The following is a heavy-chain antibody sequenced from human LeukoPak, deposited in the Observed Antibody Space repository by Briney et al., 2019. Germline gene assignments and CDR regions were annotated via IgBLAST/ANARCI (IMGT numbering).Heavy chain of an antibody. CDR1: GYTFTSYG. D-gene: IGHD3-10*01. CDR2: ISAYNGNT. J-gene: IGHJ4*02. Sequence: GASVKVSCKASGYTFTSYGISWVRQAPGQGLEWMGWISAYNGNTNYAQKLQGRVTMTTDTSTSTAYMELRSLRSDDTAVYYCARKDYGSGSYYYFDYWGQRTLVTVSS. V-gene: IGHV1-18*01. CDR3: ARKDYGSGSYYYFDY.